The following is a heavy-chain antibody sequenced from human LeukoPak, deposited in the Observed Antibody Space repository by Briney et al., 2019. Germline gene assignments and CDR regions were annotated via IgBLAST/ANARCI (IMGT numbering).Heavy chain of an antibody. V-gene: IGHV4-39*07. J-gene: IGHJ4*02. CDR3: ARGGDGYMDY. D-gene: IGHD5-24*01. CDR1: GGSISSSSYY. CDR2: IYYSGST. Sequence: SETLSLTCTVSGGSISSSSYYWGWIRQPPGKGLEWIGSIYYSGSTYYNPSLKSRVTISVDTSKNQFSLKLSSVTAADTAVYYCARGGDGYMDYWGQGTLVTVSS.